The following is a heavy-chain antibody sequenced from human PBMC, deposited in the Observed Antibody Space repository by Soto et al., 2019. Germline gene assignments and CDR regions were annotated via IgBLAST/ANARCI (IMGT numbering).Heavy chain of an antibody. J-gene: IGHJ3*01. V-gene: IGHV3-66*01. CDR1: AFNVSGSY. CDR2: IYTGGST. D-gene: IGHD2-8*01. Sequence: EVQLVESGGGLVQPGGSLRLSCTASAFNVSGSYMSWVRQAPGKGLEWVSVIYTGGSTYYAYSVKVRFSIPRDNTDNTLYLQMNNLRAEDTAIYYCASLYHHAFGLWGLGTLVTVSS. CDR3: ASLYHHAFGL.